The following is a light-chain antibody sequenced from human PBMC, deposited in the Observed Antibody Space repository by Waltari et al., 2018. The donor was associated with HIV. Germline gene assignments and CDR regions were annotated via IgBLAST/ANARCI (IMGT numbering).Light chain of an antibody. CDR1: RYAIGSHR. CDR3: AAWDDSLNGWV. Sequence: QSVLTQQPSASGTPGQRVSISCSESRYAIGSHRIKWYQQVPGTAPRLLIYTNNQRPSGVPDRFSGSKSGASASLAISGLQSEDEADYYCAAWDDSLNGWVFGGGTKLTVL. V-gene: IGLV1-44*01. CDR2: TNN. J-gene: IGLJ3*02.